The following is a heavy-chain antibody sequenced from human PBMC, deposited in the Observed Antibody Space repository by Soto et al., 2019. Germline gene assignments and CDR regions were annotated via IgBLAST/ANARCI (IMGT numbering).Heavy chain of an antibody. J-gene: IGHJ4*02. CDR3: ARGLNYDFWSGYYY. Sequence: QVQLQQWGAGLLKPSETLSLTCAVYGGSFSGYYWSWIRQPPGKGLEWIGEINHSGSTNYNPSLKSRVTISVDTSKNQFSLKLSSVTAADTAVYYCARGLNYDFWSGYYYWGQGNLVTVSS. D-gene: IGHD3-3*01. CDR2: INHSGST. CDR1: GGSFSGYY. V-gene: IGHV4-34*01.